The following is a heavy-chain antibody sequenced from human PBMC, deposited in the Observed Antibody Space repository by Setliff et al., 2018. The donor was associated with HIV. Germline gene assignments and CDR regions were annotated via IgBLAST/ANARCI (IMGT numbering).Heavy chain of an antibody. V-gene: IGHV4-4*08. CDR2: IHTSGRT. D-gene: IGHD1-1*01. CDR3: SRAAYDAVDWLDP. CDR1: SGSIVRYY. J-gene: IGHJ5*02. Sequence: PSETLSLTCAVSSGSIVRYYWNWIRQPPGRGLEWIGYIHTSGRTKYNPSLKSRLTILVDTSKKQFSLRLTSVTAADTAVYYCSRAAYDAVDWLDPWGQGTLVTVSS.